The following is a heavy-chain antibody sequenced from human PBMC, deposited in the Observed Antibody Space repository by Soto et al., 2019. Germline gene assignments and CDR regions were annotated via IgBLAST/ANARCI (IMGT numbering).Heavy chain of an antibody. CDR2: INSDGSST. V-gene: IGHV3-74*01. D-gene: IGHD4-17*01. J-gene: IGHJ4*02. Sequence: EVQLVESGGGLVEPGGSLRLSCAASGLTFSSYWMHWVRQAQGKGLVWVSRINSDGSSTNYADSVKGRFTTSRDNAKNTLYLQMSRLRADDTAVYYCALSHTVTTDYWGQGTLVTVSS. CDR1: GLTFSSYW. CDR3: ALSHTVTTDY.